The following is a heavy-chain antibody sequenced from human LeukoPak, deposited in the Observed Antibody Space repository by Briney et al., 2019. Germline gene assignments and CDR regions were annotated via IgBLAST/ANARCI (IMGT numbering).Heavy chain of an antibody. CDR3: AKEPADTAYYYYGMDV. CDR2: ISGSGGTT. Sequence: GGSLRLSCEASGFTFSDYYINWMRQAPGKGLEWVSGISGSGGTTYYADSVRGRFTISRDSSKNTLYLQMNSLRAEDTAVYYCAKEPADTAYYYYGMDVWGQGTTVTVSS. V-gene: IGHV3-23*01. CDR1: GFTFSDYY. J-gene: IGHJ6*02. D-gene: IGHD5-18*01.